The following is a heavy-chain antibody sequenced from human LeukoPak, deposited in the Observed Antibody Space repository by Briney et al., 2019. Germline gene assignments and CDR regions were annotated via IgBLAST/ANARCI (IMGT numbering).Heavy chain of an antibody. CDR2: ISGSGGST. CDR1: GFTFSSYA. D-gene: IGHD3-22*01. V-gene: IGHV3-23*01. J-gene: IGHJ4*02. CDR3: ARWYRGYSTQNYFDY. Sequence: PGGSLRLSCAASGFTFSSYAMSWVRLAPGKGLEWVSAISGSGGSTYYADSVKGRFTISRDNSKNTLYLQMNSLRAEDTAVYYCARWYRGYSTQNYFDYWGQGTLVTVSS.